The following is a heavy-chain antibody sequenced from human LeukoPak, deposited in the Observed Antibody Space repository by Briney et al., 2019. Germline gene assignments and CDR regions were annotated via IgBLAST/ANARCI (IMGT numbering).Heavy chain of an antibody. CDR2: ISVGGNTV. D-gene: IGHD3-16*01. J-gene: IGHJ5*02. CDR3: ARDRQFRLHDP. V-gene: IGHV3-48*03. CDR1: GFTFSSYE. Sequence: QPGGSLRLSCAASGFTFSSYEMNWVRQAPGKGLEWLSYISVGGNTVSYAESVKGRFTISRDNAKNSVFLQIDGLRVEDTAMYYCARDRQFRLHDPWGQGILVTVSS.